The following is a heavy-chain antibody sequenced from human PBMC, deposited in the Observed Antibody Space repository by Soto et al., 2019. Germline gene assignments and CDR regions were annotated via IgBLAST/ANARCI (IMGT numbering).Heavy chain of an antibody. J-gene: IGHJ4*02. CDR1: GFTFNSYE. D-gene: IGHD5-12*01. Sequence: EVQLVESGGGLVQPGGSLRLSCSASGFTFNSYEMNWVRQAPGKGLEWISDISTSGFTIYYADSVKGRCTISRDNGRKQLVLQMDSLTAEEPAFYFRLRNMATTQAFEYLGQGGLVTVSP. V-gene: IGHV3-48*03. CDR3: LRNMATTQAFEY. CDR2: ISTSGFTI.